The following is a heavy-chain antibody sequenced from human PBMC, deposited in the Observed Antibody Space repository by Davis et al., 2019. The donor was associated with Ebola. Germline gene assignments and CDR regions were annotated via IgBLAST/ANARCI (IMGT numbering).Heavy chain of an antibody. CDR1: GYSFTTYW. CDR2: IFPGDSDT. V-gene: IGHV5-51*01. Sequence: GESLKISCKASGYSFTTYWIVWVRQLPGKGLECMGIIFPGDSDTRYSPSFQGQVTISADKSINTAYLQWSSLKASDTAMYYCARLGQNYGDYGMRYFDLWSRGTLVTVSS. J-gene: IGHJ2*01. CDR3: ARLGQNYGDYGMRYFDL. D-gene: IGHD4-17*01.